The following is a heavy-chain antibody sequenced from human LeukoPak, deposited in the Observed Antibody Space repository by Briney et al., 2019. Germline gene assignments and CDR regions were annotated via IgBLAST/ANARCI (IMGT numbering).Heavy chain of an antibody. D-gene: IGHD6-19*01. CDR3: AKVWCSSDWYFDY. CDR2: MSCSGGST. J-gene: IGHJ4*02. CDR1: GFTFTSYA. V-gene: IGHV3-23*01. Sequence: GGSLRLSRAPSGFTFTSYAMSWVRQAPGKGLEGVSGMSCSGGSTDYADPAKGRFTISRDNSKNTLYLQMNSLDAGDTAVYYCAKVWCSSDWYFDYWGQGTLVTVS.